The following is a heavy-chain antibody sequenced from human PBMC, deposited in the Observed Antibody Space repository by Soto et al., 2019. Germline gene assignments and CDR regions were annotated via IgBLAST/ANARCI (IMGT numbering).Heavy chain of an antibody. Sequence: EVQLVESGGGWVQPGGSLRLSCAASGFTVSSNYMSWVRQAPGKGLEWVSVIYSGGSTYYADSVKGRFTISRDNSKNTLYLQMNSLRAEDTAVYYCAREYCSGGSCYFADYWGQGTLVTVSS. D-gene: IGHD2-15*01. V-gene: IGHV3-66*01. J-gene: IGHJ4*02. CDR1: GFTVSSNY. CDR2: IYSGGST. CDR3: AREYCSGGSCYFADY.